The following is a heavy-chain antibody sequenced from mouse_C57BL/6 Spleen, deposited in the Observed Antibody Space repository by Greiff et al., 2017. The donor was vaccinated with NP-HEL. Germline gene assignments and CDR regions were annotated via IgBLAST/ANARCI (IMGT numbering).Heavy chain of an antibody. Sequence: QVQLKQPGAELVKPGASVKLSCKASGYTFTSYWMHWVKQRPGQGLEWIGMIHPNSGSTNYNEKFKSKATLTVDKSSSTAYMQLSSLTSEDSAVYYCARDYGNFCDYWGQGTTLTVSS. J-gene: IGHJ2*01. CDR3: ARDYGNFCDY. V-gene: IGHV1-64*01. CDR1: GYTFTSYW. D-gene: IGHD2-1*01. CDR2: IHPNSGST.